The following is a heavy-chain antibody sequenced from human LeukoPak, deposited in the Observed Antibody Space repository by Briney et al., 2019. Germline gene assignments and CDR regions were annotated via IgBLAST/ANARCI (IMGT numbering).Heavy chain of an antibody. CDR3: AREADDGVYYFDY. D-gene: IGHD5-24*01. J-gene: IGHJ4*02. V-gene: IGHV3-7*01. CDR2: IKQDGSEK. Sequence: PGGSLRLSCAASGFTLSSYWMSWVRQAPGKGLEWGANIKQDGSEKYYVDSVKGRFTISRDNAKNSLYLQMNSLRAEDTAVYYCAREADDGVYYFDYWGQGTLVTVSS. CDR1: GFTLSSYW.